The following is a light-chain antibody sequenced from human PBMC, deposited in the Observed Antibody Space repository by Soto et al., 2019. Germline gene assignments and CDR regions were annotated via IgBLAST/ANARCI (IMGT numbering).Light chain of an antibody. Sequence: DIQMTQSPSSLSASVGDRVTITCRASQEISNHLAWFQQKPGKPPKSLIYDASSLQSGVPSQFSGSGSGTDFTLTISSLQPEDFAAYYCQQYHNYPVTFGGGTKVEI. J-gene: IGKJ4*01. CDR3: QQYHNYPVT. CDR1: QEISNH. CDR2: DAS. V-gene: IGKV1-16*02.